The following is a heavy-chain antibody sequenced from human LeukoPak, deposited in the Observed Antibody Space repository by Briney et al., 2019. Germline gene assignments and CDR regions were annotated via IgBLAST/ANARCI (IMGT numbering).Heavy chain of an antibody. CDR2: IFYNGRT. D-gene: IGHD6-19*01. CDR1: GFTFSSYN. Sequence: GSLRLSCAASGFTFSSYNMNWVRQAPGKGLEWIGTIFYNGRTYFNLSLKSRVTISLDTSKNHFSLNMSSVTAADTAVYYCARQFSSYYYYMDVWGKGTTVIISS. CDR3: ARQFSSYYYYMDV. V-gene: IGHV4-39*01. J-gene: IGHJ6*03.